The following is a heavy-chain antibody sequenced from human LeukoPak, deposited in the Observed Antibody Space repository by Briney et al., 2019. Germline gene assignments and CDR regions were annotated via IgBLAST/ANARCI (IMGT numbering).Heavy chain of an antibody. Sequence: WGSLRLSCAASGFTFSSYGMHWVRQAPGKGLEWVAVISYDGSNKYYADSVKGRFTISRDNAKNSLYLQMNSLRAEDTALYYCAKDTQPDYYGSGRDYWGQGTLVTVSS. D-gene: IGHD3-10*01. CDR2: ISYDGSNK. V-gene: IGHV3-30*18. J-gene: IGHJ4*02. CDR3: AKDTQPDYYGSGRDY. CDR1: GFTFSSYG.